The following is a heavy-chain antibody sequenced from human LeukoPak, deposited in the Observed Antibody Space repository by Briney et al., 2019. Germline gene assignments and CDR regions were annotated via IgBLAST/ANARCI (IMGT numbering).Heavy chain of an antibody. CDR1: GGSISNYH. CDR2: IHTSGGT. Sequence: SETLSLTCTVSGGSISNYHWSWIRQPAGKGLEWIGQIHTSGGTNYNPPLKSRVSMSIDTTEDQVSLTIRSVTAADTAFYYCARRDISSGWSFDYWGRGTLVTVSS. V-gene: IGHV4-4*07. J-gene: IGHJ4*02. D-gene: IGHD6-19*01. CDR3: ARRDISSGWSFDY.